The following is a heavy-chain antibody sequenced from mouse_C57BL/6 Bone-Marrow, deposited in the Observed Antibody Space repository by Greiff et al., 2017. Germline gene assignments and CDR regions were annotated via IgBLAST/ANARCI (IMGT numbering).Heavy chain of an antibody. J-gene: IGHJ4*01. Sequence: QVQLQQSGAELVKPGASVKISCKASGYAFSSYWMNWVKQRPGKGLEWIGQIYPGDGDTNYNGKLKGKATLTADKSSSTAYMQLSSLTSEDSAVYFCARSGGSSYPYYARDYWGQGTSVTVSS. V-gene: IGHV1-80*01. D-gene: IGHD1-1*01. CDR2: IYPGDGDT. CDR3: ARSGGSSYPYYARDY. CDR1: GYAFSSYW.